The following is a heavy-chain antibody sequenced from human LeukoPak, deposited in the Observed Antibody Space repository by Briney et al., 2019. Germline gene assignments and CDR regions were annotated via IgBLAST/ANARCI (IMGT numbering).Heavy chain of an antibody. CDR3: ASSNKDFWDFDY. Sequence: SETLSLTCTVSGYSISSGYYWSWIRQPPGKGLEWIGYIYYSGSTYYNPSLKSRVTISVDTSKNQFSLKLSSVTAADTAVYYCASSNKDFWDFDYWGQGTLVTVSS. J-gene: IGHJ4*02. V-gene: IGHV4-30-4*08. D-gene: IGHD3-3*01. CDR2: IYYSGST. CDR1: GYSISSGYY.